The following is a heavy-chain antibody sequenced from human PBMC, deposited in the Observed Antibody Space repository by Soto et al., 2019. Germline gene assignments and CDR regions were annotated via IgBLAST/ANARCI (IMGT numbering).Heavy chain of an antibody. D-gene: IGHD6-19*01. CDR3: AKGGRQWLVTSDFNY. V-gene: IGHV3-30*18. Sequence: VQLVESGGGVVQPGRSLRLSCAASGFTFSDYAMHWVRQAPGKGLEWVAVVSHDGRNTHYADSVKGRFTISRDSSKDTVSLEMTSLRAGERAVYYCAKGGRQWLVTSDFNYWGQGAVVTVSS. CDR1: GFTFSDYA. CDR2: VSHDGRNT. J-gene: IGHJ4*02.